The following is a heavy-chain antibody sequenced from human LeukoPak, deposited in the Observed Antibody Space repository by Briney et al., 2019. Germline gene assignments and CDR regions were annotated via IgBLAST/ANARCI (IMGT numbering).Heavy chain of an antibody. D-gene: IGHD5-12*01. J-gene: IGHJ4*02. CDR1: GYSFPNYW. V-gene: IGHV5-51*01. CDR2: LYPGDSDT. Sequence: ESPEISCKGSGYSFPNYWIGWVLQMPGKGLEWLGILYPGDSDTRYSPSFQGQVTISADKSISTAYLQWSSLKASDTAMYYCASRLRERFDSWGQGTVVTVSS. CDR3: ASRLRERFDS.